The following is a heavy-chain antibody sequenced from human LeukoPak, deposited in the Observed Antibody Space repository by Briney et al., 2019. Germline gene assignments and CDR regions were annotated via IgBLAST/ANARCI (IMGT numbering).Heavy chain of an antibody. CDR3: ARSGAEYCSGGSCYSGYYYYGMDV. J-gene: IGHJ6*02. V-gene: IGHV1-18*01. D-gene: IGHD2-15*01. Sequence: RASVKVSCKASGYTFTSYGISWVRQAPGQGLEWMGWISAYNGNTNYAQKLQGRVTMTTDTSTSTAYMELRSLRSDDTAVYYCARSGAEYCSGGSCYSGYYYYGMDVWGQGTTVTVSS. CDR2: ISAYNGNT. CDR1: GYTFTSYG.